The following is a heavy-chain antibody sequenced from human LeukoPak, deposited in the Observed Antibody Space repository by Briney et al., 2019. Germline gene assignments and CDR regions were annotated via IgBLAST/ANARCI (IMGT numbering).Heavy chain of an antibody. Sequence: ASVKVSCKASGYTFTSYGISWVRQAPGQGLEWMGWISAYNGNTNYAQKLQGRVTMTTDTSTSTAYMELRSLRSDDPAVYYWARGSGGKYYNDSSVSYYFDSWGKGTLVTVSS. CDR3: ARGSGGKYYNDSSVSYYFDS. CDR2: ISAYNGNT. D-gene: IGHD3-22*01. V-gene: IGHV1-18*01. CDR1: GYTFTSYG. J-gene: IGHJ4*02.